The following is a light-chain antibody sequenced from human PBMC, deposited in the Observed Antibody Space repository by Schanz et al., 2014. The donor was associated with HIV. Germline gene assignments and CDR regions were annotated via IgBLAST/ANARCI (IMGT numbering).Light chain of an antibody. CDR1: QTINRNY. CDR3: QQRNNWYT. V-gene: IGKV3D-20*02. J-gene: IGKJ2*01. CDR2: GSS. Sequence: EIVLAQSPGTLSLSPGERATLSCRASQTINRNYLAWYQQKPGQAPRLLIYGSSIRATGIPDRFSGSGSGTDFTLTISSLEPEDFAVYYCQQRNNWYTFGQGTKLEIK.